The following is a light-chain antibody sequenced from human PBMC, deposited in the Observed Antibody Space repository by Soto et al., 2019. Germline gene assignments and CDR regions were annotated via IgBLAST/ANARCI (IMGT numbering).Light chain of an antibody. J-gene: IGKJ5*01. CDR3: MQSTQLPPT. Sequence: DVVMTQTPLSLSVAPGQPASISCKSGQSLLHITGETFLFWYLQKPGQSPQLLIYEVSTRVSGVPDRFSGSGSGTDFTLEISRVETDDVGIYSCMQSTQLPPTFGQGTRLEIK. V-gene: IGKV2D-29*02. CDR2: EVS. CDR1: QSLLHITGETF.